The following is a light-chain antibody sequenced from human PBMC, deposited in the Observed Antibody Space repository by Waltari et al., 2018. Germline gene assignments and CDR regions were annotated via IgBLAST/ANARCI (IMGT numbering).Light chain of an antibody. Sequence: EVVLTQSPGTLSLSPGERATLYCRASQSVGRYLAWYQQKPGRAPRLLIYGASSRATGIPDRFSGVGSGTDFNLTISRLEAEDFAVYYCQKYDRLPATFGQGTKVEIK. V-gene: IGKV3-20*01. CDR2: GAS. CDR3: QKYDRLPAT. CDR1: QSVGRY. J-gene: IGKJ1*01.